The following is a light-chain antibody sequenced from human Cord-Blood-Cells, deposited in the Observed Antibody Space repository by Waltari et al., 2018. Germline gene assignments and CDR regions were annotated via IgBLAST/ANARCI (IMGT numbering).Light chain of an antibody. V-gene: IGLV2-14*01. J-gene: IGLJ3*02. CDR2: DVS. Sequence: QSALTQPASVSGSPGQSIPISCTGTSSDVGGYNYVSWYQQHPGKAPKLMIYDVSNRPSGVSKRFSGSKSGNTASLTISGLQAEDEAEYYSSSYTSSSTWVFGGGTKLTVL. CDR3: SSYTSSSTWV. CDR1: SSDVGGYNY.